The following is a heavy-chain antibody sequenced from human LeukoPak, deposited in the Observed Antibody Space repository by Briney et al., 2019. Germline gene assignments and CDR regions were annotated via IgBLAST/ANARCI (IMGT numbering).Heavy chain of an antibody. CDR1: GYTLTELS. Sequence: ASVKVSCKVSGYTLTELSMHWVRQAPGKGLERMGGFDPEDGETIYAQKFQGRVTMTEDTSTDTAYMELSSLRSEDTAVYYCARDSGYDPSFYYYYYGMDVWGQGTTVTVSS. CDR3: ARDSGYDPSFYYYYYGMDV. J-gene: IGHJ6*02. D-gene: IGHD5-12*01. CDR2: FDPEDGET. V-gene: IGHV1-24*01.